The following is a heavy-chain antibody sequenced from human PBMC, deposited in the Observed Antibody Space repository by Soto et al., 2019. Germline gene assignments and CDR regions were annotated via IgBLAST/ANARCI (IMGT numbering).Heavy chain of an antibody. CDR3: ARGMTTVTTFDY. CDR1: GGSISSGGYS. D-gene: IGHD4-17*01. Sequence: QLQLQESGSGLVKPSQTLSLTCAVSGGSISSGGYSWSWIRQPPGKGLECIGYIYHSGSTYYNPSHKRLVTISVDRSKNQFSLKLSSVTVADTAVYYCARGMTTVTTFDYWGQGTLVNVSS. J-gene: IGHJ4*02. CDR2: IYHSGST. V-gene: IGHV4-30-2*01.